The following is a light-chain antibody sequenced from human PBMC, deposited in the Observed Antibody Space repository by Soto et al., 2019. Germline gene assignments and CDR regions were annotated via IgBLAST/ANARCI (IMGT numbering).Light chain of an antibody. Sequence: DVHMTQSPSSLSASEGDRVTITCRASQGITRSLAWYQQTPGKAPKLLIYAASTLQSWVPSRFSGSGSGTDFTLTISSLQPEDVAIYYCQKYDSAPLTFGGGTKVEIK. J-gene: IGKJ4*01. CDR2: AAS. V-gene: IGKV1-27*01. CDR3: QKYDSAPLT. CDR1: QGITRS.